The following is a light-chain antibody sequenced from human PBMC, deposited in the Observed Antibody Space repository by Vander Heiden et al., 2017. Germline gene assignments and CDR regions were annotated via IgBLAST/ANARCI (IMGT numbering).Light chain of an antibody. CDR3: QQSYSTLTWT. CDR1: QSISSY. J-gene: IGKJ1*01. V-gene: IGKV1-39*01. Sequence: DIQMTQSPSSLSASVGARVTITCRASQSISSYLNWYQQQPGNAPEILIYAASSLQSGVTSRFSGSGSGTDFTLTISSLQPEDFVTYYCQQSYSTLTWTFGQGTKVEIK. CDR2: AAS.